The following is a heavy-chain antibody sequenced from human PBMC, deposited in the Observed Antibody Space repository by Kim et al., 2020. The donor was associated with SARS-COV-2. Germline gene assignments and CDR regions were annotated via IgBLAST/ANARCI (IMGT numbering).Heavy chain of an antibody. Sequence: ASVKVSCKASGYTFTSYGISWVRQAPGQGLEWMGWISAYNGNTNYAQKLQGRVTMTTDTSTSTAYMELRSLRSDDTAVYYCAREGLDYDSSGPIAAYFDYWGQGTLVTVSS. CDR1: GYTFTSYG. D-gene: IGHD3-22*01. CDR2: ISAYNGNT. CDR3: AREGLDYDSSGPIAAYFDY. V-gene: IGHV1-18*01. J-gene: IGHJ4*02.